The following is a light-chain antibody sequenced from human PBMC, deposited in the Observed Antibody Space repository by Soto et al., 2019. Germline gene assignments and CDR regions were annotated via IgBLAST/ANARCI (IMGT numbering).Light chain of an antibody. CDR2: GAS. J-gene: IGKJ3*01. CDR1: QSVGSSY. CDR3: QQYGTLIT. V-gene: IGKV3-20*01. Sequence: EIVLTPSPGTLSLSPGERATLSCRASQSVGSSYLAWYQHKPGQAPRLLIYGASSRATGIPDRLSGSGSGTDFTLTISSLEPEDFAVYYCQQYGTLITFGPGTKVDIK.